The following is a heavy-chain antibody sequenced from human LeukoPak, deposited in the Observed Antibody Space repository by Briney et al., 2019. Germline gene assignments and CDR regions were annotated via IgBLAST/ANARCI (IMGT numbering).Heavy chain of an antibody. V-gene: IGHV1-69*04. CDR1: GGTFSSYA. J-gene: IGHJ4*02. CDR2: IIPILGIA. D-gene: IGHD3-10*01. CDR3: ARGYYGSGSYLDY. Sequence: SVKVSCKASGGTFSSYAISWVRQAPGQGLEWMGRIIPILGIANYAQKFQGRVTITADKSTSTAYMELSSLRSEDTGVYYCARGYYGSGSYLDYWGQGTLVTVSS.